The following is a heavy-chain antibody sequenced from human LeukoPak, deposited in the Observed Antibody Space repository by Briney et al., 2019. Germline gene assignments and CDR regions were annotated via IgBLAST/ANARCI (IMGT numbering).Heavy chain of an antibody. J-gene: IGHJ4*02. Sequence: ASVKVSCKASGYTFTSYGISWVRQAPGQGLEWMGWISAYNGNTNYAQKLQGRVTMTTDTSTSTAYMELRSLRSDDTAVYYCARDSYGDYPYYFDYWGQGTLVTVSS. D-gene: IGHD4-17*01. CDR2: ISAYNGNT. V-gene: IGHV1-18*01. CDR3: ARDSYGDYPYYFDY. CDR1: GYTFTSYG.